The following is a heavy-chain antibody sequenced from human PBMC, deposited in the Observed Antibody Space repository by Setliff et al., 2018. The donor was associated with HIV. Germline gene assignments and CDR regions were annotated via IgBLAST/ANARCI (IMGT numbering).Heavy chain of an antibody. J-gene: IGHJ4*02. CDR2: INCGNGKS. Sequence: ASVKVSCKASGYTFSSYTMHWVRQAPGQGLEWMGWINCGNGKSKYSQKFQDRVTFTRDTSASSAYMDLSGLRSEDTAVYYCAKDMNRGGYSDSSPHDFWGQGTLVTVSS. D-gene: IGHD3-22*01. V-gene: IGHV1-3*01. CDR3: AKDMNRGGYSDSSPHDF. CDR1: GYTFSSYT.